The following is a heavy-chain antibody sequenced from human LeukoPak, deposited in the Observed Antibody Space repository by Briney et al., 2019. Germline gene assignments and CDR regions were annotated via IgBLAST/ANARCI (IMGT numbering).Heavy chain of an antibody. V-gene: IGHV4-59*01. Sequence: PSETLSLTCNVSGGSISTYYWSWIRQPPGKGLECIGSIYYGGSTNYNPSLKSRVTMSVDTSKNQFSLKLTSVTAADTAVYYCARASLLTMRGGFHIWGQGAMVTVSS. CDR2: IYYGGST. J-gene: IGHJ3*02. D-gene: IGHD3-22*01. CDR3: ARASLLTMRGGFHI. CDR1: GGSISTYY.